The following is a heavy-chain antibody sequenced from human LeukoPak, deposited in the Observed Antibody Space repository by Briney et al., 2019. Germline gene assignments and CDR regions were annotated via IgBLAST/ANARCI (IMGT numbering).Heavy chain of an antibody. CDR1: GFTFSNYW. D-gene: IGHD5-18*01. Sequence: GGSLRLSCAASGFTFSNYWMHWVRPGPGKGLVCVSGINNDGSTTTYADSVKGRFTISRDNAKNTLYLQMNSLRAEDSAVYYCARAGGYSYGPGGYWGQGTLVTVSS. V-gene: IGHV3-74*01. CDR3: ARAGGYSYGPGGY. J-gene: IGHJ4*02. CDR2: INNDGSTT.